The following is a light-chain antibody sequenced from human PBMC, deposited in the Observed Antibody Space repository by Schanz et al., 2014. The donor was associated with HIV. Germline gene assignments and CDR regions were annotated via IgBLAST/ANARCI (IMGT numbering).Light chain of an antibody. CDR3: QTWGTGIPMV. CDR2: LNSDGSH. V-gene: IGLV4-69*01. CDR1: SGHSSYA. Sequence: QLVLTQSPSASASLGASVKLTCTLSSGHSSYAIAWHQQQSEKGPRYLMKLNSDGSHSKGDGIPDRFSGSSSGAERYLTISSLQSEDEADYYCQTWGTGIPMVFGGGTKLTVL. J-gene: IGLJ2*01.